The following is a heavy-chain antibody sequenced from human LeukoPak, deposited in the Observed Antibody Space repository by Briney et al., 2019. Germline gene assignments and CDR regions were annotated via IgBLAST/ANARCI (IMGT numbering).Heavy chain of an antibody. V-gene: IGHV1-2*02. CDR3: ARVGVRGWFGETEYYDSSGPPGY. Sequence: GASVKVSCKASGYTFTGHYMHWVRQAPGQGLEWMGWINPNSGGTNYAQKFQGRVTMTRDTSISTAYMELSRLRSDDTAVYYCARVGVRGWFGETEYYDSSGPPGYWGQGTLVTVSS. J-gene: IGHJ4*02. D-gene: IGHD3-22*01. CDR1: GYTFTGHY. CDR2: INPNSGGT.